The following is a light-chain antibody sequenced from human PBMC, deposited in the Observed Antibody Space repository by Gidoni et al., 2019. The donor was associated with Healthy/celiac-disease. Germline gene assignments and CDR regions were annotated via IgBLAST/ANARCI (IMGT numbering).Light chain of an antibody. V-gene: IGKV1-39*01. J-gene: IGKJ4*01. Sequence: DIQMTQSPSSLSASVGDRVTITCRASQIISSYLNWYQQIPGKAPKLLIYSASTLQSGVPSRFSGSGSGTDFTLTISSLQPEDSTTYYCQQSSRIDRGSFGGGTKVEIK. CDR3: QQSSRIDRGS. CDR1: QIISSY. CDR2: SAS.